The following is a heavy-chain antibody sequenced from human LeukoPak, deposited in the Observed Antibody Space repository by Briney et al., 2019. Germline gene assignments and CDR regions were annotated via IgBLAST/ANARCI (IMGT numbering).Heavy chain of an antibody. Sequence: PGRSLRLSCAASGLTFSSYGMHWVRQAPGKGLEWVAVISYDGSYKYSADSVKGRFTISRDNSKNTLYLRMNSLRAEDTAVYYCAKEKTYSSSWSYYYYGMDVWGKGATVTVSS. V-gene: IGHV3-30*18. CDR2: ISYDGSYK. CDR1: GLTFSSYG. CDR3: AKEKTYSSSWSYYYYGMDV. D-gene: IGHD6-13*01. J-gene: IGHJ6*04.